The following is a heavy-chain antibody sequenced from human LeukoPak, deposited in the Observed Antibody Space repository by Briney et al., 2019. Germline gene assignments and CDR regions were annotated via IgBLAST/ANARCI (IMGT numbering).Heavy chain of an antibody. V-gene: IGHV4-39*07. CDR2: IYYSGST. D-gene: IGHD6-13*01. CDR1: GGSIRSSSYY. Sequence: TSETLSLTCTVSGGSIRSSSYYWGWIRQPPGKGLEWIGSIYYSGSTYYNPSLKSRVTISVDTSKNQFSLKLSSVTAADTAVYYCARVSSSWYQDWYFDLWGRGTLVTVSS. J-gene: IGHJ2*01. CDR3: ARVSSSWYQDWYFDL.